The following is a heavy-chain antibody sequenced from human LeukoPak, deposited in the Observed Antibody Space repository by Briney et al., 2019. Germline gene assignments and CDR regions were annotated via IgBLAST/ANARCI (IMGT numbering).Heavy chain of an antibody. CDR2: IYSGGST. Sequence: PGGSLRLSCALCGFPVSSNYMSGVRQAPGKGLEWVSVIYSGGSTYYADSVKGRFTISRDNSKNTLYLQMNSLRAEDTAVYYCARGDYVYYASSAYYSHWGKGTLVTVSS. J-gene: IGHJ4*02. CDR3: ARGDYVYYASSAYYSH. V-gene: IGHV3-53*01. D-gene: IGHD3-22*01. CDR1: GFPVSSNY.